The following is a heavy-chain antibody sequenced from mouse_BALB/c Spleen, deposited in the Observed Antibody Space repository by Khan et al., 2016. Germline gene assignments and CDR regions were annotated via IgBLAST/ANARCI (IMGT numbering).Heavy chain of an antibody. CDR3: ARYDGNYYAMDY. CDR1: GYAFTNHL. CDR2: INPGSGGT. D-gene: IGHD2-3*01. Sequence: QVQLQQPGAELVRPGTSVKVSCKASGYAFTNHLIEWVKQRPGQGLEWIGVINPGSGGTNYNEKFKGKATLTADKSSSTAYMQLSSLTSDDSAVYFCARYDGNYYAMDYWGQGTSVTVSS. J-gene: IGHJ4*01. V-gene: IGHV1-54*01.